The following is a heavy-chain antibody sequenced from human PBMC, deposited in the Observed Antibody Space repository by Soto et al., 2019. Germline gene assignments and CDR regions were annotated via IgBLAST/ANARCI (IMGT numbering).Heavy chain of an antibody. CDR1: GGSFSGYY. J-gene: IGHJ6*02. V-gene: IGHV4-34*01. CDR2: INRSGST. D-gene: IGHD2-2*02. Sequence: SETLSLTCAVYGGSFSGYYWSWFRQPPGKGLEWIGEINRSGSTNYNPSHKSRVAITVDTSKNQFSLKLGSVTAGDTSLYYCARSRVVPAAIVSPRYYYHCGMDVWGQGTTVTVSS. CDR3: ARSRVVPAAIVSPRYYYHCGMDV.